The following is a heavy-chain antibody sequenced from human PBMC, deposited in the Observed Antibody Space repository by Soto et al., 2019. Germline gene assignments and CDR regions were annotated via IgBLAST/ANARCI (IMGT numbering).Heavy chain of an antibody. CDR1: GYTFTSYA. V-gene: IGHV1-3*01. J-gene: IGHJ6*04. Sequence: ASVKVSCKASGYTFTSYAMHWVRQAPGQRLEWMGWINAGNGNTKYSQKFQGRVTITRDTSASTAYMELSSLRSEDTAVYYCARDQTGYDLMTGYLYYYGMDVWGKGRTVTVFS. CDR3: ARDQTGYDLMTGYLYYYGMDV. D-gene: IGHD3-9*01. CDR2: INAGNGNT.